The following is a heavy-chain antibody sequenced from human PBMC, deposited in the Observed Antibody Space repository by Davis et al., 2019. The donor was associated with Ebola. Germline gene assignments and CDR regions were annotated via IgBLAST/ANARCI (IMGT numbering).Heavy chain of an antibody. CDR2: ISSDGSGP. CDR1: GFTFSNFW. V-gene: IGHV3-74*03. D-gene: IGHD5-18*01. J-gene: IGHJ4*02. Sequence: GESLKISCAASGFTFSNFWMHWVRQGPGKGLVWVSRISSDGSGPAYADSVKGRFTISRDNAKSTVYLQMNSLRAEDTAVYYCARSGGHSFGQNWGQETLVTVSS. CDR3: ARSGGHSFGQN.